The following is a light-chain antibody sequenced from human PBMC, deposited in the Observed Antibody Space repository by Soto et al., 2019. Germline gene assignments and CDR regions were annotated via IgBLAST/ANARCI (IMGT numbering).Light chain of an antibody. CDR2: DVS. CDR3: SSYTTSSTYV. V-gene: IGLV2-18*02. CDR1: SSDVGSSNG. J-gene: IGLJ1*01. Sequence: QYALTQPPSVSGSPGQSGAISCTGTSSDVGSSNGVSWYQQPPGTAPKLMIYDVSNRPSGVPDRFSGSKSGNTASLTISGLQAEDEADYYCSSYTTSSTYVFGTGTKVTVL.